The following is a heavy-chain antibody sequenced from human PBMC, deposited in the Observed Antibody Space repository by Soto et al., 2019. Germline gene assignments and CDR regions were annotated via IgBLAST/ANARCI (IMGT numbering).Heavy chain of an antibody. V-gene: IGHV3-9*01. CDR1: GLTFDDYA. CDR3: AKDIGDYGEYGAFDI. D-gene: IGHD4-17*01. J-gene: IGHJ3*02. Sequence: PGGSLRLSFAASGLTFDDYAMHWVRQAPGKGLEWVSGISWNSGSIGYADSVKGRFTISRDNAKNSLYLQMNSLRAEDTALYYCAKDIGDYGEYGAFDIWGQGKMVTVSS. CDR2: ISWNSGSI.